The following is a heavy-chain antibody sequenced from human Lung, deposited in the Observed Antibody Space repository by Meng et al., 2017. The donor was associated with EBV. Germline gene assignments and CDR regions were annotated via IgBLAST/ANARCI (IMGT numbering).Heavy chain of an antibody. Sequence: QDLRVEAGPGLVNPSGTLSLTCAVSGGSRSSRNWWSWVRQPPGKGLEWIGEIYHSGRTNYNPSLKSRVTISVDESKNQFSLRLSSVTAADTAVYYCARVGAYCGGDCYHPRWGQGTLVTVSS. CDR1: GGSRSSRNW. CDR2: IYHSGRT. D-gene: IGHD2-21*02. J-gene: IGHJ4*02. CDR3: ARVGAYCGGDCYHPR. V-gene: IGHV4-4*02.